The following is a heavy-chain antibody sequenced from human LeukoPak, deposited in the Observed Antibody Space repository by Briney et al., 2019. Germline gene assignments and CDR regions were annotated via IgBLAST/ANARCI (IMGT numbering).Heavy chain of an antibody. CDR3: AREPPRAAWVFDY. Sequence: PGGSLRLSCAASGFTFSNYAMSWVRQAPGKALEWVSAITSGAGTTYYAGSVKGRFTISRDNSKNTLYLQMNSLRAEDTAVYYYAREPPRAAWVFDYWGQGPLVSVSS. D-gene: IGHD6-25*01. CDR1: GFTFSNYA. V-gene: IGHV3-23*01. CDR2: ITSGAGTT. J-gene: IGHJ4*02.